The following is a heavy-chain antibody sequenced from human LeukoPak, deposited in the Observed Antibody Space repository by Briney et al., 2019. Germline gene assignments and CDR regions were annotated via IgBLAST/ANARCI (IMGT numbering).Heavy chain of an antibody. Sequence: GGSLRPSCAASGFTFSSYAMSWVRQAPGKGLEWVSAISGSGGSTYYADSVKGRFTISRDNSKNTLYLQMNSLRAEDTAVYYCAKDDDYGDVPLDYWGQGTLVTVSS. D-gene: IGHD4-17*01. V-gene: IGHV3-23*01. CDR3: AKDDDYGDVPLDY. J-gene: IGHJ4*02. CDR2: ISGSGGST. CDR1: GFTFSSYA.